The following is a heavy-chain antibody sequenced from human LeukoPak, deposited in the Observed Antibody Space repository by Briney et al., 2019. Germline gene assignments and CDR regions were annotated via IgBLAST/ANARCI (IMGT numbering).Heavy chain of an antibody. CDR3: AKDPIPGLAVLFDG. CDR2: ISYDGSNK. Sequence: GGSLRLSCAASGFTFSSYAMHWVRQAPGKGLEWVAVISYDGSNKYYADSVKGRFTISRDNSKNTLYLQMNSLRAEDTAVYYWAKDPIPGLAVLFDGWGKGTLVTVSP. V-gene: IGHV3-30*04. CDR1: GFTFSSYA. J-gene: IGHJ4*02. D-gene: IGHD2-21*01.